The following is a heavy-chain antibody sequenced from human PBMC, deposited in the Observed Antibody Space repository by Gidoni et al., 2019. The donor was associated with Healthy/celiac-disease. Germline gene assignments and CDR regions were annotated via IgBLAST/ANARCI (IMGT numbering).Heavy chain of an antibody. J-gene: IGHJ4*02. Sequence: EVQLLESGGGLVQPGGSLRLSCAASAFTFSSYAMSWVRQAPGKGLECVSAISGIGGSTYYADSVKGRFTISRDKSKNTLYLQMNILRAEDTAVYYCAKVLSRGSDVDYWGQGTLVTVSS. CDR3: AKVLSRGSDVDY. CDR1: AFTFSSYA. V-gene: IGHV3-23*01. CDR2: ISGIGGST. D-gene: IGHD1-26*01.